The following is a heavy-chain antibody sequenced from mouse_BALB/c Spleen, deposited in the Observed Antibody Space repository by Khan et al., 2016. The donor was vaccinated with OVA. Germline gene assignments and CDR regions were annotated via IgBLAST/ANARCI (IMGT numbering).Heavy chain of an antibody. J-gene: IGHJ3*01. V-gene: IGHV2-2*02. CDR2: IWSAGST. CDR1: GFSLTNYS. Sequence: QVQLKESGPGLVQPSQSLSIICTVSGFSLTNYSVHWVRQSPGKGLEWLGVIWSAGSTDYNAAFISRLTFRKDNSRSKVFFKMNSRHPNDTAIYYCARRGYDYGRGALFAYWGQGTLVTVSA. CDR3: ARRGYDYGRGALFAY. D-gene: IGHD2-4*01.